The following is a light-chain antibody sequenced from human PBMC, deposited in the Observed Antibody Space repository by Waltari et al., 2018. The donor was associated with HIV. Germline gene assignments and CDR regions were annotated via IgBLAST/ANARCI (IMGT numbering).Light chain of an antibody. CDR1: IGHY. J-gene: IGLJ2*01. CDR3: MLFFRSSYL. CDR2: SST. Sequence: QAVVTQEPSVTVSPGGTVTLNIGHYANWFQQRPGQAPRPLIYSSTRRHSLTPERFSAALVDDRAALVLSPVWPEDEAVYYCMLFFRSSYLFGGGTKVTVL. V-gene: IGLV7-43*01.